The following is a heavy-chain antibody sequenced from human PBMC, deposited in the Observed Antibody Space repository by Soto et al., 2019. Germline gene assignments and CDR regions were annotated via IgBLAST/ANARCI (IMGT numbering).Heavy chain of an antibody. Sequence: PGGSLRLSCAASGFTFSSYSMNWVRQAPGKGLEWVSYISSSSSTIYYADSVKGRFTISRDNAKNSLYLQMNSLRDEDTAVYYSARVGELRLGELLARYYGMDVWGQGTTVTVSS. CDR3: ARVGELRLGELLARYYGMDV. V-gene: IGHV3-48*02. CDR1: GFTFSSYS. CDR2: ISSSSSTI. J-gene: IGHJ6*02. D-gene: IGHD3-16*01.